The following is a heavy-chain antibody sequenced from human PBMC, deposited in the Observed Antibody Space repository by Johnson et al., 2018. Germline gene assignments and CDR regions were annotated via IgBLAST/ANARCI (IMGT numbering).Heavy chain of an antibody. Sequence: QVQLVQSGGGVVQPGRSLRLSCAASGFTFSSYGMHWVRQAPGKGLEWVAVIWYDGSNKYYADSVKGRFTIYSDNSKNPLHLQMNSLSAEEQAVYSWARDRVEMATITGIYYYYYGLDVWGQGTTVTVSS. CDR2: IWYDGSNK. J-gene: IGHJ6*02. CDR1: GFTFSSYG. V-gene: IGHV3-33*01. CDR3: ARDRVEMATITGIYYYYYGLDV. D-gene: IGHD5-24*01.